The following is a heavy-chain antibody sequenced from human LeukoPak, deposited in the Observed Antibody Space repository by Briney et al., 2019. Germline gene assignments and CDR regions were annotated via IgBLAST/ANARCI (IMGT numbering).Heavy chain of an antibody. CDR1: GFTFGSYE. D-gene: IGHD3-10*01. V-gene: IGHV3-48*03. CDR2: ISSSGSTI. J-gene: IGHJ6*02. Sequence: GGSLRLSCAASGFTFGSYEMNWVRQAPGKGLEWVSYISSSGSTIYYADSVKGRFTISRDNAKNSLYLQMNSLRAEDTAVYYCARDQGFAVRGVSYGMDVWGQGTTVTVSS. CDR3: ARDQGFAVRGVSYGMDV.